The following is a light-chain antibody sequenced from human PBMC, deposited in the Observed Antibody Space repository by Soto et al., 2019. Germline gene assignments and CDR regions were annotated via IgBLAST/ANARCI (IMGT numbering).Light chain of an antibody. CDR2: GAS. Sequence: EIVLTQSPGTLSLSPGERATLSCRASQSVTTSYLAWYQQKPGQAPRLLIYGASSRATGIPDRFSGSGSRTDFTLTISRLEPEDFAVYYCQQYGHLPWTFGQGTKVDIK. V-gene: IGKV3-20*01. J-gene: IGKJ1*01. CDR3: QQYGHLPWT. CDR1: QSVTTSY.